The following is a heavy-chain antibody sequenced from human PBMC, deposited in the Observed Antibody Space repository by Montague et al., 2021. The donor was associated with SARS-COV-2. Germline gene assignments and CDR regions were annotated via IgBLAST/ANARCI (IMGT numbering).Heavy chain of an antibody. V-gene: IGHV4-61*02. CDR3: AGGPAATYYYGMDV. Sequence: TLSLTCTVSGGSISSGSYYWSWIRQPAGKGLEWIVRIYTSGSTNYTLSLKSRVTISVDTSKNQLSLTLSSVTAADTAVYYCAGGPAATYYYGMDVWGQGTTVTVSS. D-gene: IGHD2-15*01. J-gene: IGHJ6*02. CDR1: GGSISSGSYY. CDR2: IYTSGST.